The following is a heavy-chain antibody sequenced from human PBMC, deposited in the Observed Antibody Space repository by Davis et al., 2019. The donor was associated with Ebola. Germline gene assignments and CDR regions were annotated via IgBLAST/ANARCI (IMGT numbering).Heavy chain of an antibody. CDR2: IVVGSGNT. D-gene: IGHD2-8*01. J-gene: IGHJ4*02. CDR3: ARDCTNGVCYIDY. V-gene: IGHV1-58*01. CDR1: GFTFTSSA. Sequence: SVKVSCKASGFTFTSSAVQWVRQARGQRLEWIGWIVVGSGNTNYAQKFQERVTITRDMSTSTAYMELSSLRSEDTAVYYCARDCTNGVCYIDYWGQGTLVTVSS.